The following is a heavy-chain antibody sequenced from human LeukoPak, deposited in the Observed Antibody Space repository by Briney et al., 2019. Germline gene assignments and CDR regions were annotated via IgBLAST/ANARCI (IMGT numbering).Heavy chain of an antibody. Sequence: GRSLRLSCAASGFTFSSYGMHWVRQAPGKGLEWVAVISYDGSNKYYADSVKGRFTISRDNSKDTLYLQMNSLRAEDTAVYYCAKDSGYSSGWQADYWGQGTLVTVSS. CDR2: ISYDGSNK. CDR1: GFTFSSYG. D-gene: IGHD6-19*01. CDR3: AKDSGYSSGWQADY. V-gene: IGHV3-30*18. J-gene: IGHJ4*02.